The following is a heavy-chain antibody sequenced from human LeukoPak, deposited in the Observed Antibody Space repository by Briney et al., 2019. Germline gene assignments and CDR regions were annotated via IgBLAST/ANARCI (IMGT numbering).Heavy chain of an antibody. V-gene: IGHV6-1*01. CDR3: VRDQSGRDY. CDR1: GDSVSSNRGA. CDR2: TYYRSKWYN. Sequence: SQTLSLTCAISGDSVSSNRGAWNWIRQSPSRGLEWLGRTYYRSKWYNDYAESVKSRINIKPDTSRNQFSLQLNSVTPEDTAVYYGVRDQSGRDYWGQGTLVTVSS. J-gene: IGHJ4*02.